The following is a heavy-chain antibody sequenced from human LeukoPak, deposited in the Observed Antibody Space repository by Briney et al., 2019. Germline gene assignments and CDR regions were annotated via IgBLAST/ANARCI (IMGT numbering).Heavy chain of an antibody. CDR1: GGSISSYY. V-gene: IGHV4-59*01. Sequence: PSETLSLTCTVSGGSISSYYWTWIRQPPGKGLEWIGYIYYSGSTNYNPSLKSRVTISIDTSKNQFSLKLNSVTAADTAVYYCARGLTTVEYWGQGTLVTVSS. J-gene: IGHJ4*02. CDR3: ARGLTTVEY. D-gene: IGHD4-23*01. CDR2: IYYSGST.